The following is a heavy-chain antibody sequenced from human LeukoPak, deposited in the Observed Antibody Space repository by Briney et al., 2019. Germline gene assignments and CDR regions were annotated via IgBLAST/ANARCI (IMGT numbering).Heavy chain of an antibody. CDR2: IWYGDRWSFGRSE. CDR1: GLTLNNYV. D-gene: IGHD3-9*01. J-gene: IGHJ4*02. CDR3: AKWPFDWPYHDDY. Sequence: GGSLRLSCAASGLTLNNYVMHWVRQAPGGGLEWVALIWYGDRWSFGRSEFYADSVKGRFAISRDNSKNTLYLQMNSLRAEDTAVYYCAKWPFDWPYHDDYWGQGTLVTVSS. V-gene: IGHV3-33*06.